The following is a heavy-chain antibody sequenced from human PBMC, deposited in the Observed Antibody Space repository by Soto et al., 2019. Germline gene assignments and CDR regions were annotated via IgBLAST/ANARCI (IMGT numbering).Heavy chain of an antibody. V-gene: IGHV5-10-1*01. Sequence: GESLKISCKGSGYSFTSYWISWVRQMPGKGLEWMGRIDPSDSYTNYSPSFQGHVTISADKSISTAYLQWSSLKASDTAMYYCARLPSERDDYYYYGMDVWGQGTTVTVSS. J-gene: IGHJ6*02. CDR1: GYSFTSYW. CDR2: IDPSDSYT. CDR3: ARLPSERDDYYYYGMDV.